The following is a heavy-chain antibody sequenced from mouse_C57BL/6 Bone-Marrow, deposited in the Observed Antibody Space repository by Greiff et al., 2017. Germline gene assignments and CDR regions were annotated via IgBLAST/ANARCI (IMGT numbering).Heavy chain of an antibody. CDR2: ISYDGSN. Sequence: ESGPGLVKPSQSLSLTCSVTGYSITSGYYWNWIRQFPGNKLEWMGYISYDGSNNYNPSLKNRISITRDTSKNQFFLKLNSVTTEDTATYYCASLYYGNYGWYFDVWGTGTTVTVSS. CDR3: ASLYYGNYGWYFDV. J-gene: IGHJ1*03. D-gene: IGHD2-1*01. V-gene: IGHV3-6*01. CDR1: GYSITSGYY.